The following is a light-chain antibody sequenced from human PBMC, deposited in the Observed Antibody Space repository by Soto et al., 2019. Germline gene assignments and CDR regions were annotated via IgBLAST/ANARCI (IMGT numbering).Light chain of an antibody. J-gene: IGKJ5*01. V-gene: IGKV1-33*01. CDR2: DAS. CDR3: QQYENLPIT. Sequence: DIQMTQSPSSLSASVGDRVIITCQASHDISNYLNWYQQKPGKAPKLLIYDASNLQIGCSSRFSGSGSGTDFTFTISRLQPEDLATYYCQQYENLPITLGQGTRLEIK. CDR1: HDISNY.